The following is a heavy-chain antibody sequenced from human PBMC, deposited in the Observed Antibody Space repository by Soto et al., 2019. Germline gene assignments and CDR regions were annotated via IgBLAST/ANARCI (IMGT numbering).Heavy chain of an antibody. CDR3: AKDHRKYGSGSYYGYYGMDV. CDR2: ISYDGSDK. V-gene: IGHV3-30*18. CDR1: GFTFNNYG. D-gene: IGHD3-10*01. Sequence: QVQLVESGGGVVQPGRSLRLSCAASGFTFNNYGMHWVRQAPGQGLEWVAVISYDGSDKYYADSVMGRFTISRDNSKNTLSLQMNSLRAEDTAVYYCAKDHRKYGSGSYYGYYGMDVWGQGTTVTVSS. J-gene: IGHJ6*02.